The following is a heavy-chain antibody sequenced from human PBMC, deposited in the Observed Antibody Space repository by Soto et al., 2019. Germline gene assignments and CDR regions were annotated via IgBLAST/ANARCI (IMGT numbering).Heavy chain of an antibody. D-gene: IGHD4-17*01. V-gene: IGHV1-8*01. CDR3: ATTVTTYYYYGMDV. CDR1: GDTFTSYD. J-gene: IGHJ6*02. Sequence: ASVKVSCKASGDTFTSYDINWVRQATGQGLEWMGWMNPNSGNTGYAQKFQGRVTMTRNTSISTAYMELSSLRSEDTAVYYCATTVTTYYYYGMDVWGQGTTVTVYS. CDR2: MNPNSGNT.